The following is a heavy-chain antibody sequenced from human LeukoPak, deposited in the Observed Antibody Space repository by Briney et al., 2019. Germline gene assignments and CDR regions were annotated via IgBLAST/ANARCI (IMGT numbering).Heavy chain of an antibody. D-gene: IGHD3-22*01. CDR3: TGGSSGYYFGGYGDAFDI. CDR2: LSSSGSAF. CDR1: GFTFRSYE. V-gene: IGHV3-48*03. J-gene: IGHJ3*02. Sequence: GGSLTLSCEDSGFTFRSYEMNWVRQAPGKGPEWIAYLSSSGSAFSYADSVKGRFTIARDNAKNSVYLEMNSLRADDTAVYYCTGGSSGYYFGGYGDAFDIWGQGTMVTVSS.